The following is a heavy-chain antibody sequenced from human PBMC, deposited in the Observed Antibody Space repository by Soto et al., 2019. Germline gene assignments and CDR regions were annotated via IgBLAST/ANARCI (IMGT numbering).Heavy chain of an antibody. D-gene: IGHD3-22*01. J-gene: IGHJ6*02. CDR3: AKDTWDSSGYYYRRDYYYYYGMDV. CDR2: ISYDGSNK. V-gene: IGHV3-30*18. Sequence: GGSLRLSCAASGFTFSSYGMHWVRQAPGKGLEWVAVISYDGSNKYYADSVKGRFTISRDNSKNTLYLQMNSLRAEDTAVYYCAKDTWDSSGYYYRRDYYYYYGMDVWGQGTTVTVSS. CDR1: GFTFSSYG.